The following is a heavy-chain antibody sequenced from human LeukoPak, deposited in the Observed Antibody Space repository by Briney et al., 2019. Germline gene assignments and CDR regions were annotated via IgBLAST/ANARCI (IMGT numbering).Heavy chain of an antibody. D-gene: IGHD3-22*01. V-gene: IGHV3-21*01. CDR3: ARGAYYYDRSGYYRYFDY. Sequence: GGSLRLSCAASGFTFNSYSMNWVRQAPGKGLEWVSSISSSSSYIYYADSVKGRFTISRDNAKNSLYLQMDSLRAEDTAVYYCARGAYYYDRSGYYRYFDYWGQGTLVTVSS. J-gene: IGHJ4*02. CDR2: ISSSSSYI. CDR1: GFTFNSYS.